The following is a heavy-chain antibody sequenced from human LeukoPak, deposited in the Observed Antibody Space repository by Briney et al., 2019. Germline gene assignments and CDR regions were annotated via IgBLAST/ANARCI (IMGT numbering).Heavy chain of an antibody. CDR3: ARGAESSGWLRPEWFDP. D-gene: IGHD6-19*01. CDR2: TYYRSKWYN. J-gene: IGHJ5*02. CDR1: GDSVSSNSAA. V-gene: IGHV6-1*01. Sequence: SQTLSLTCAISGDSVSSNSAAWNWIRQSPSRGLEWLGRTYYRSKWYNDYAVSVKSRITINPDTSKNQFSLQLNSVTPEDTAVYYCARGAESSGWLRPEWFDPWGQGTLVTVSS.